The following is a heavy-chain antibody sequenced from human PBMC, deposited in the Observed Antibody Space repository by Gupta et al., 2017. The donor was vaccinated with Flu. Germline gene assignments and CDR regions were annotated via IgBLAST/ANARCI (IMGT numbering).Heavy chain of an antibody. D-gene: IGHD3-22*01. V-gene: IGHV3-21*01. J-gene: IGHJ4*02. CDR2: ISSSSSYI. CDR3: ARSFDSRGHLDY. Sequence: EVQLVESGGGLVKPGGSLRCYCAASGFTFSTYSMNWVRQAPGKGLEWVSSISSSSSYIYYADSVRGRFTISRDKAKNSLYLQMNGLRAEDTAVYFCARSFDSRGHLDYWGQGTLVTVSS. CDR1: GFTFSTYS.